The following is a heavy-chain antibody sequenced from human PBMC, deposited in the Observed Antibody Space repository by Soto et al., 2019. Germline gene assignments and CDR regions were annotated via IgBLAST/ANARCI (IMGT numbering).Heavy chain of an antibody. CDR1: GFTFSSYA. Sequence: PGASLRLSCAASGFTFSSYAMSWVRQAPGKGLEWVSAISGSGGSTYYADSVKGRFTISRDNSKNTLYLQMNSLRAEDTAVYYCAKDPGSDNWFDPWGQGTLVTVSS. J-gene: IGHJ5*02. CDR2: ISGSGGST. V-gene: IGHV3-23*01. CDR3: AKDPGSDNWFDP. D-gene: IGHD5-12*01.